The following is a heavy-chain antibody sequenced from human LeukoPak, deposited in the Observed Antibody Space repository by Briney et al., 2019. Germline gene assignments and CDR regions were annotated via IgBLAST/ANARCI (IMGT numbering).Heavy chain of an antibody. CDR3: ARGRTRFDP. CDR2: INHSGST. CDR1: GGSFSGYY. J-gene: IGHJ5*02. Sequence: SETLSLTCAVYGGSFSGYYWSWIRQPPGKGLEWIGEINHSGSTNYNPSLKSRVTISVDTSKNQFSLKLSSVTAADTAVYYCARGRTRFDPWGQGTRVTVSS. V-gene: IGHV4-34*01. D-gene: IGHD2-2*01.